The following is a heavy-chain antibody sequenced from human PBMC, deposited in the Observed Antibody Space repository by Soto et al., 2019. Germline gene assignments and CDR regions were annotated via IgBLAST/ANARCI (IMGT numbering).Heavy chain of an antibody. CDR2: ISSSSSTI. Sequence: LRLSCAASGFTFSSYSMNWVRQAPGKGLEWVSYISSSSSTIYYADSVKGRFTISRDNAKNSLYLQMNSLRDEDTAVYYCARGIVVVVAATQERNYYYGMDVWGQGTTVTVSS. J-gene: IGHJ6*02. V-gene: IGHV3-48*02. CDR1: GFTFSSYS. D-gene: IGHD2-15*01. CDR3: ARGIVVVVAATQERNYYYGMDV.